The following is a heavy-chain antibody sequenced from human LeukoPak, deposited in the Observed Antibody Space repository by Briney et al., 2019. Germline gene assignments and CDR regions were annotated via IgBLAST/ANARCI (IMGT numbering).Heavy chain of an antibody. CDR1: GGSISSGGYC. CDR3: ARERADGAFDI. Sequence: PSQTLSLTCTVSGGSISSGGYCWSWIRQHPGKGLEWIGYIYYSGSTNYNPSLKSRVTISVDTSKNQFSLKLSSVTAADTAVYYCARERADGAFDIWGQGTMVTVSS. V-gene: IGHV4-61*08. J-gene: IGHJ3*02. CDR2: IYYSGST.